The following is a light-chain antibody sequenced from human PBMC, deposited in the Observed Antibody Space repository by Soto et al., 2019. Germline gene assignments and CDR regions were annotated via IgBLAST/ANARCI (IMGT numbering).Light chain of an antibody. J-gene: IGKJ4*01. CDR1: QSINSN. V-gene: IGKV3-15*01. CDR3: QQYNKWPLT. CDR2: DAS. Sequence: IMLTQSPATLSVSPGERATLSCRASQSINSNLAWYQQKPGQVPRLLIYDASTRATGIAARFSGSGSGTEYTLTISSVLSEDFATYYCQQYNKWPLTFGGGTKVEIK.